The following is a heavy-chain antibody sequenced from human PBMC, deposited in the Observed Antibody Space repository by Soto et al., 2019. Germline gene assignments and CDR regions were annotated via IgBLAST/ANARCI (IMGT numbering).Heavy chain of an antibody. CDR3: ARELGRSHYFDF. CDR2: IYYSGST. CDR1: GDSISSYY. V-gene: IGHV4-59*01. J-gene: IGHJ4*02. D-gene: IGHD7-27*01. Sequence: ETLSLTCTVSGDSISSYYWIWIRHPPGKGLEWIWYIYYSGSTNNNTSLKRRVTISVDTSKNQFSLRLISLTAAATALYYCARELGRSHYFDFWGQGTLVTVSS.